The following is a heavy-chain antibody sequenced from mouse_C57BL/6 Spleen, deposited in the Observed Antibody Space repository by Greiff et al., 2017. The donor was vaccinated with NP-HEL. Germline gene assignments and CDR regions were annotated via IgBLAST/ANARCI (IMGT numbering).Heavy chain of an antibody. V-gene: IGHV1-64*01. CDR2: IHPNSGST. CDR3: ARSGYGYDDYYAMDY. CDR1: GYTFTSYW. J-gene: IGHJ4*01. D-gene: IGHD2-2*01. Sequence: QVQLQQPGAELVKPGASVKLSCKASGYTFTSYWMHWVKQRPGQGLEWIGMIHPNSGSTNYNEKFKSKATLTVDKSSSTAYMQLSSLTSEDSAVYYCARSGYGYDDYYAMDYWGQGTSVTVSS.